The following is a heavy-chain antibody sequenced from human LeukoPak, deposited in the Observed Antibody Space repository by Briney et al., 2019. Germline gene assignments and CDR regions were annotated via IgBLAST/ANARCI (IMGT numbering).Heavy chain of an antibody. CDR1: GGSISSYY. Sequence: SETLSLTCTVSGGSISSYYWTWIRQSPGKGLEWIGYIYYSGSTNYNPSLKSRVTISVDTSKNQFSLNLNSVTAADTAVYYCARGTVTLAYWGQGTLGSVSS. D-gene: IGHD4-11*01. V-gene: IGHV4-59*01. CDR3: ARGTVTLAY. J-gene: IGHJ4*02. CDR2: IYYSGST.